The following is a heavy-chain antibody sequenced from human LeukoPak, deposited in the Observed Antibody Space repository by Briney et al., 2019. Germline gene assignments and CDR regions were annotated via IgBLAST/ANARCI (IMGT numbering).Heavy chain of an antibody. CDR2: ISYDGSNI. J-gene: IGHJ4*02. CDR3: SKDGGVTIIMAYFDY. CDR1: GFTFRSYA. Sequence: PGGSLRLSCEASGFTFRSYAMHWVRQAPGKGLEWVAVISYDGSNIYYADSVKGRFTISRDNSKNTLDLQMSSLRAEDTAVYYCSKDGGVTIIMAYFDYWGQGTLVTVSS. D-gene: IGHD4-17*01. V-gene: IGHV3-30*04.